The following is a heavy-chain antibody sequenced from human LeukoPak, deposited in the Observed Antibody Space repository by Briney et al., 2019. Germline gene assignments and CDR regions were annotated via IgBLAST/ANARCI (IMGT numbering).Heavy chain of an antibody. J-gene: IGHJ5*02. CDR1: GYTFTGYY. CDR2: INPNSGGT. V-gene: IGHV1-2*02. CDR3: ARRGVWGSYLYNP. Sequence: ASVKVSCKASGYTFTGYYMHWVRQAPGQGLEWMGWINPNSGGTNYAQKFQGRVTMTRDTSISTAYMELSRLRSDDTAVYYCARRGVWGSYLYNPWGQGTLVTVSS. D-gene: IGHD3-16*02.